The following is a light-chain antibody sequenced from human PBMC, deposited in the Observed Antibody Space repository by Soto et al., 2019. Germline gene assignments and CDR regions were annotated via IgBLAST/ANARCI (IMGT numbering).Light chain of an antibody. V-gene: IGLV2-14*01. CDR3: SSYTSSHTLDVV. Sequence: QSALTQPASVSGSPGQSITIFCTGTSSDVGGYNYVSWYQQHPGKVPKLVIYEVSKRPLGVSTRFSGSKSGNTASLTISGLQAEDEADYYGSSYTSSHTLDVVFGGGTKLTVL. CDR2: EVS. J-gene: IGLJ2*01. CDR1: SSDVGGYNY.